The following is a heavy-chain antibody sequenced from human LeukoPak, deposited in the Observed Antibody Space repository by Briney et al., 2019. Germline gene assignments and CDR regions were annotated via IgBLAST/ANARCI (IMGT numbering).Heavy chain of an antibody. CDR1: GFTFSSYW. CDR3: AKDHYYDSSGLDY. Sequence: GGSLRLSCAASGFTFSSYWMSWVRQAPGKGLEWVANIKQDGSEKYYVDSVKGRFTISRDNAKNSLYLQMNSLRAEDTALYYCAKDHYYDSSGLDYWGQGTLVTVSS. D-gene: IGHD3-22*01. V-gene: IGHV3-7*03. CDR2: IKQDGSEK. J-gene: IGHJ4*02.